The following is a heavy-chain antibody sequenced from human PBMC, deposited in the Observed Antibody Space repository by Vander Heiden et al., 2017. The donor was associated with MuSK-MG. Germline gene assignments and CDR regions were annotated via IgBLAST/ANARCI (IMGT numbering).Heavy chain of an antibody. D-gene: IGHD2-15*01. CDR3: AKGGIGVVVAAHFDY. Sequence: QVQLVESGGGVVQPGRSLRLSCAASGFTFSSYGMHWVRQAPGKGLEWVAVISYDGSNKYYADSVKGRFTISRDNSKNTLYLQMNSLRAEDTAVYYCAKGGIGVVVAAHFDYWGQGTLVTVSS. CDR2: ISYDGSNK. CDR1: GFTFSSYG. J-gene: IGHJ4*02. V-gene: IGHV3-30*18.